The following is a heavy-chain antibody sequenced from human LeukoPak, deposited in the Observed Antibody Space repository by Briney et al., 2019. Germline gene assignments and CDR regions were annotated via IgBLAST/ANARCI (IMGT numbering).Heavy chain of an antibody. Sequence: GGSLRLSRAASGFTSSDWSMNWVRQAPGKGLEWVSYISSSSSAIHYADSVKGRFTISRDNAKNSLYLQMNSLRADDTAVYYCVVGVEGATVTAIANWGQGTLVTVSS. D-gene: IGHD2-21*02. CDR1: GFTSSDWS. CDR3: VVGVEGATVTAIAN. CDR2: ISSSSSAI. V-gene: IGHV3-48*04. J-gene: IGHJ4*02.